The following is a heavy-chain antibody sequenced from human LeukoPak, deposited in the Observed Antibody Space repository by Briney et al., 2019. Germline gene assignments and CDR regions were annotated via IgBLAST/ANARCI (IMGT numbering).Heavy chain of an antibody. V-gene: IGHV3-74*01. D-gene: IGHD2-2*01. CDR2: IKPDGSDT. CDR1: GFTFTTHW. Sequence: GGSLRLSCGASGFTFTTHWIHWVRQAPGKGLVWVSRIKPDGSDTNYADSVKGRFTISRDNAKNTVYLQMNSLRAEDTAVYYCATIPRWGQGTLVTVSS. CDR3: ATIPR. J-gene: IGHJ4*02.